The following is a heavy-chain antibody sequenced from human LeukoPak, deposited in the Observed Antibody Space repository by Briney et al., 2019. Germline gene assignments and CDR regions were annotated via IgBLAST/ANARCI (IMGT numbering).Heavy chain of an antibody. CDR2: IRYDGSNK. V-gene: IGHV3-30*02. CDR1: AFTFSTYG. J-gene: IGHJ4*02. CDR3: ARDRGRITIFGPFDY. Sequence: PGGSLRLSCAASAFTFSTYGMHWVRQAPGKGLEWVAFIRYDGSNKYYADSVKGRFTISRDNSKNTLYLQMNSLRAEDTAVYYCARDRGRITIFGPFDYWGQGTLVTVSS. D-gene: IGHD3-3*01.